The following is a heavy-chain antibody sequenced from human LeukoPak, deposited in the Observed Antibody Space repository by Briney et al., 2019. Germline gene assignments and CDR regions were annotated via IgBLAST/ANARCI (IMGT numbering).Heavy chain of an antibody. D-gene: IGHD6-25*01. Sequence: GGSLRLSCAASGFTFSSHSMNWVRQAPGKGLEWVSYISSSSSTIYYADSVKGRFTISRDNAKNSLYLQMDSLRAEDTAVYYCARGPGSRRYLYWGQGTLVTVSS. V-gene: IGHV3-48*01. CDR2: ISSSSSTI. J-gene: IGHJ4*02. CDR1: GFTFSSHS. CDR3: ARGPGSRRYLY.